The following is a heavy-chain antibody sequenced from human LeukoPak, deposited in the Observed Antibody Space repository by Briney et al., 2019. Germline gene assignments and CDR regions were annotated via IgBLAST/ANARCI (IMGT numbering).Heavy chain of an antibody. Sequence: GASVKVSCKASGYTLTDYYMHWVRQAPGQGLEWMGRINPNSGGTNYAQKFQGRVTMTRDTSISTVYMELSRLRSDDTAVYYCARGVTMVRGVIIYYYYGMDVWGQGTTVTVSS. CDR2: INPNSGGT. CDR1: GYTLTDYY. D-gene: IGHD3-10*01. V-gene: IGHV1-2*06. J-gene: IGHJ6*02. CDR3: ARGVTMVRGVIIYYYYGMDV.